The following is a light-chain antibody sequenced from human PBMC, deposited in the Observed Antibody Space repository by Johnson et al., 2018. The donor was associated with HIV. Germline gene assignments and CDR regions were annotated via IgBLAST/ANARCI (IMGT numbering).Light chain of an antibody. Sequence: QFVLTQPPSVSAAPGQKVTISCSGNTSKIENNYVSWYQQFPERAPKLLIYDNTKRPSGIPDRFSGSKSDASATLAITGLQTGDEADYYCGTWDSSLSAGHNYVFGTGTKVTVL. CDR2: DNT. CDR1: TSKIENNY. CDR3: GTWDSSLSAGHNYV. V-gene: IGLV1-51*01. J-gene: IGLJ1*01.